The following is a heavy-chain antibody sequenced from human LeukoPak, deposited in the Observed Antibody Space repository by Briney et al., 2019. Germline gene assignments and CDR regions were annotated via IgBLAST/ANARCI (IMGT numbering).Heavy chain of an antibody. J-gene: IGHJ5*02. D-gene: IGHD5-24*01. Sequence: SETLSLTCTVSVGSISSSSYYWGWIRQPPGKGLEWIGSIYYSGSTYYNPSLKSRVTISVDTSKNQFSLKLSSVTAADTAVYYCARGVDGYTGNYGDWFDPWGQGTLVTVSS. V-gene: IGHV4-39*01. CDR1: VGSISSSSYY. CDR2: IYYSGST. CDR3: ARGVDGYTGNYGDWFDP.